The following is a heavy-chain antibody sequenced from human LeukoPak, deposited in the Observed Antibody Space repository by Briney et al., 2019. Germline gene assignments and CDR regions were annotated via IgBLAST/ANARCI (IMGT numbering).Heavy chain of an antibody. Sequence: GGSLRLSCAASTFTSSNYWMSWVRQAPGKGLEWVANINQNGSEKYYADSVKGRFTFSRDNAKNSLYLQMNCLRAEDTAVYYCARAQSGHCSSTSCYDYGMDVWGQGTTVTVSS. CDR2: INQNGSEK. CDR3: ARAQSGHCSSTSCYDYGMDV. J-gene: IGHJ6*02. CDR1: TFTSSNYW. D-gene: IGHD2-2*01. V-gene: IGHV3-7*01.